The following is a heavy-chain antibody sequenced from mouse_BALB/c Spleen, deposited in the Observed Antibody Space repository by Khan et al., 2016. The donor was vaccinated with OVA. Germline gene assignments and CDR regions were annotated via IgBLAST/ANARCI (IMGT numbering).Heavy chain of an antibody. D-gene: IGHD1-1*01. V-gene: IGHV3-2*02. CDR2: ISYSGVT. Sequence: EVQLQESGPGLVKPSQSLSLTCTVTGYSITSGYAWNWIRQFPGNKLEWMGYISYSGVTSYTPSLKSQISITRDTSKNQFFLQLNSVTTEDTATYYCARVNYYGYYFDYWGQGTTLTVSS. CDR1: GYSITSGYA. CDR3: ARVNYYGYYFDY. J-gene: IGHJ2*01.